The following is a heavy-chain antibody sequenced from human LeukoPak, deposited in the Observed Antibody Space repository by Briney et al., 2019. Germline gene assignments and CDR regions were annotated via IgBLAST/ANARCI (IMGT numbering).Heavy chain of an antibody. CDR1: GFTFSSYW. CDR2: IKQDGSEK. Sequence: PGGSLRLSCAASGFTFSSYWMSWVRLAPGKGLEWVANIKQDGSEKYYVDSVRGRFSISRDNSKNTVYLQMNSLRADDTAVYYCAKDWAWGWFDPWGQGTLVTVSS. V-gene: IGHV3-7*03. D-gene: IGHD3-16*01. CDR3: AKDWAWGWFDP. J-gene: IGHJ5*02.